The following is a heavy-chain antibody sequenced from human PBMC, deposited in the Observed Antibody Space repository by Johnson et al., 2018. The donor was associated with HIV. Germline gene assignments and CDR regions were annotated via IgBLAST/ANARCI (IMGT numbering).Heavy chain of an antibody. V-gene: IGHV3-49*04. J-gene: IGHJ3*02. D-gene: IGHD4-23*01. CDR1: GFTFGDYA. CDR3: TRALRWDGDAFDI. CDR2: IRSKAYGGTT. Sequence: VQLVESGGGLVQPGRSLRLSCTTSGFTFGDYALSWVRQAPGRGLEWVGFIRSKAYGGTTEYAASVKGRITISRDDSKNIAYLQMKSLKTEDMALYDCTRALRWDGDAFDIWGQGTMVTVFS.